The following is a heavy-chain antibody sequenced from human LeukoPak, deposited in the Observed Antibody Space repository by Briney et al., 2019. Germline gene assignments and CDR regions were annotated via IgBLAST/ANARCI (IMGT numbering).Heavy chain of an antibody. CDR3: ARDRGIRYYDSSGPALDY. J-gene: IGHJ4*02. CDR2: ISSSGSTI. CDR1: GFTFSSYE. Sequence: GGSLRLSCAASGFTFSSYEMNWVRQAPGKGLEWVSYISSSGSTIYYADSVKGRFTISRDNAKNSLYLQMNSLRAEDTAVYYCARDRGIRYYDSSGPALDYWGQGTLVTVSS. D-gene: IGHD3-22*01. V-gene: IGHV3-48*03.